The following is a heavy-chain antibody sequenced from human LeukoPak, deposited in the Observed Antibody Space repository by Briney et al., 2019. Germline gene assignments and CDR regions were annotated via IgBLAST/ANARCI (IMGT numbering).Heavy chain of an antibody. Sequence: PSETLSLTCSVSCGSVGSYYWSWIRQPAGKGLEWIGRIYTSGGTNYNPSLRSRATISVDKSKSQFSLKLTSVTAADTAVYYCARHLSYCSSTRCYAPYYFDYWGQGTLVTVSS. J-gene: IGHJ4*02. V-gene: IGHV4-4*07. CDR1: CGSVGSYY. D-gene: IGHD2-2*01. CDR3: ARHLSYCSSTRCYAPYYFDY. CDR2: IYTSGGT.